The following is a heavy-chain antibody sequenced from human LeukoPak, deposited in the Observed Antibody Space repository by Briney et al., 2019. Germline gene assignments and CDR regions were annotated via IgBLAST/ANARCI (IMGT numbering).Heavy chain of an antibody. CDR3: ARVASPREFTVVTLDY. CDR2: ISHDGSNQ. Sequence: LSGGSLRLSCEVSGFTFSSYAIHWVRQAPGKGLEWVAVISHDGSNQHFADSVKGRFTISRDNSKDTLYLHMNSLSAEDTAVYYCARVASPREFTVVTLDYWGQGTLVTVSS. J-gene: IGHJ4*02. D-gene: IGHD4-23*01. CDR1: GFTFSSYA. V-gene: IGHV3-30-3*01.